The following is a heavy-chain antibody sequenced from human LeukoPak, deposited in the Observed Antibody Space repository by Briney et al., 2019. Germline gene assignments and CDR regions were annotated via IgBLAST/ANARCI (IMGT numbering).Heavy chain of an antibody. J-gene: IGHJ4*02. CDR2: IKYDGSAT. V-gene: IGHV3-74*01. Sequence: GGSLRLSCAASGFTFSNYWMHWIRQVPGKGLVWVSHIKYDGSATSYADSVKGRFTISRDNAKNTLYLQMNSLRAEDTAVYYCVSGSLQSGYNFDYWGQGALVTVSS. CDR3: VSGSLQSGYNFDY. D-gene: IGHD3-3*01. CDR1: GFTFSNYW.